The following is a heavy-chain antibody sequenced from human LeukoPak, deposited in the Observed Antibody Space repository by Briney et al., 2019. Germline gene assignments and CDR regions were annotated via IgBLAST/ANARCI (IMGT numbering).Heavy chain of an antibody. CDR1: DGSISSYY. D-gene: IGHD6-6*01. CDR2: IYYSGGT. CDR3: ARHFRPARRGFDY. Sequence: SETLSLTCTVSDGSISSYYWSWIRQPPGKGLEWIGYIYYSGGTNYNPSLKSRVTISVDTSKNQFSLKLSSVTAADTAVYYCARHFRPARRGFDYWGQGTLVTVSS. J-gene: IGHJ4*02. V-gene: IGHV4-59*08.